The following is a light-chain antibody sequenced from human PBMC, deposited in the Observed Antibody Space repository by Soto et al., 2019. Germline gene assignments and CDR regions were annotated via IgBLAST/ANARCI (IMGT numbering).Light chain of an antibody. CDR1: SSDISSYNF. J-gene: IGLJ1*01. V-gene: IGLV2-14*01. CDR2: DVT. CDR3: KSFTTTGSLV. Sequence: QSALTQSASVSGSPGQSITISCTGTSSDISSYNFVSWYQQHPGKAPKLMIYDVTNRPSGVSTRFSGSKSGNTASLTISGLQAEDEADYYCKSFTTTGSLVFGTGTKVTVL.